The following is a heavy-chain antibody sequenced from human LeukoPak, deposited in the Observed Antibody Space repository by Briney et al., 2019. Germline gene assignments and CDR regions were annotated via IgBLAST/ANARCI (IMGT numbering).Heavy chain of an antibody. CDR1: GYSFTSYW. D-gene: IGHD2-15*01. CDR3: ARQGGPICSGGSCYWFDP. Sequence: PGESLKISCKGSGYSFTSYWIGWVRQMPGKGLEWMGIIYPGDSDTRYSPSFQGQVTISADKSISTAYLQWSSLKASDTAMYYCARQGGPICSGGSCYWFDPWGQGTLVTVSS. J-gene: IGHJ5*02. CDR2: IYPGDSDT. V-gene: IGHV5-51*01.